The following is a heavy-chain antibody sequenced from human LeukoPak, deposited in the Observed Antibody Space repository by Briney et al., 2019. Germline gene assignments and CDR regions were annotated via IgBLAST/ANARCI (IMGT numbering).Heavy chain of an antibody. D-gene: IGHD3-3*01. CDR1: GGTFSSYT. CDR3: ARGRDDFWSGYDY. V-gene: IGHV1-69*02. J-gene: IGHJ4*02. Sequence: SVKVSWKASGGTFSSYTISWVRQAPGQGLDWMGRIIPILGIANYAQKFQGRVTITADKSTSTAYMELSSLRSEDTAVYHCARGRDDFWSGYDYWGQGTLVTVSS. CDR2: IIPILGIA.